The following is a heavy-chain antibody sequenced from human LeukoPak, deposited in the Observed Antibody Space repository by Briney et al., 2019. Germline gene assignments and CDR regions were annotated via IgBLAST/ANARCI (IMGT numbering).Heavy chain of an antibody. Sequence: SGPTLVKPTQTLTLTCTFSGFSLSTSGVGVGWIRQPPGKALEWLALIYWNDDNRYSPSLRSRLTITKDTSKNQVVLTMTHMDPVDTATYYCIQTTDRYSYGNYWGQGTLVTVSS. J-gene: IGHJ4*02. CDR3: IQTTDRYSYGNY. CDR2: IYWNDDN. V-gene: IGHV2-5*01. CDR1: GFSLSTSGVG. D-gene: IGHD5-18*01.